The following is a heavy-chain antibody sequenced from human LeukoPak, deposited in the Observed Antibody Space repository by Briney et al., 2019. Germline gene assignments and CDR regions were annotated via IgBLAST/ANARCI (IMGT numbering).Heavy chain of an antibody. CDR2: ISGSGGST. V-gene: IGHV3-23*01. CDR3: ARPWSSGWTGYFDY. J-gene: IGHJ4*02. Sequence: PGGSLRLSCAASGFTFSSYAMSWVRQAPGKGLEWVSAISGSGGSTYYADSVKGRFTISRDNSKNTLYLQMNSLRAEDTAVYYCARPWSSGWTGYFDYWGQGTLVTVSS. CDR1: GFTFSSYA. D-gene: IGHD6-19*01.